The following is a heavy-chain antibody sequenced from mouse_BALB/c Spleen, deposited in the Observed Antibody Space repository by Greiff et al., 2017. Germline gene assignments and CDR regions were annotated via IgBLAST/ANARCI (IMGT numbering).Heavy chain of an antibody. CDR1: GFTFSSFG. V-gene: IGHV5-17*02. Sequence: EVKLVESGGGLVQPGGSRKLSCAASGFTFSSFGMHWVRQAPEKGLEWVAYISSGSSTIYYADTVKGRFTISRDNPKNTLFLQMTSLRSEDTAMYYCAREGGYYRIDYAMDYWGQGTSVTVSS. CDR2: ISSGSSTI. D-gene: IGHD2-3*01. J-gene: IGHJ4*01. CDR3: AREGGYYRIDYAMDY.